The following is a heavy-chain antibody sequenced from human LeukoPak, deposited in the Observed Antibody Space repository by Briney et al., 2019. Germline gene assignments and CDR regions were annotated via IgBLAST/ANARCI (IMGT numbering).Heavy chain of an antibody. CDR3: ARGPPYYYDSSGYYRFDY. J-gene: IGHJ4*02. V-gene: IGHV4-34*01. D-gene: IGHD3-22*01. Sequence: PPETLSLTCALYGGSFSVYYWSWIRQPPGKSLKWIGEINHSGTTNYNPSLKSQVTISLDTSKNPFSLKLTSLTASATALYSCARGPPYYYDSSGYYRFDYWGQGTLVTVSS. CDR1: GGSFSVYY. CDR2: INHSGTT.